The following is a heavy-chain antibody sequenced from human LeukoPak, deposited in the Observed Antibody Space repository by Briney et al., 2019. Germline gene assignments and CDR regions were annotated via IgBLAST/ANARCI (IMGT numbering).Heavy chain of an antibody. Sequence: ASVKVSCKASGYTFTGYGIIWVRQAPGQGLEWMGWISAYNGNTNYAQKLQGRVTMTTDTSTSTAYMELRSLRSDDTAVYYCARDSMVRGRYYGMDVWGQGTTVTVSS. CDR3: ARDSMVRGRYYGMDV. D-gene: IGHD3-10*01. V-gene: IGHV1-18*01. CDR2: ISAYNGNT. CDR1: GYTFTGYG. J-gene: IGHJ6*02.